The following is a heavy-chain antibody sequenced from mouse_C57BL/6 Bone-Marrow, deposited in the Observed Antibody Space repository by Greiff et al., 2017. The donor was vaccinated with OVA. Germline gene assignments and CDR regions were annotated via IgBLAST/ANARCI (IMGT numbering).Heavy chain of an antibody. V-gene: IGHV1-69*01. CDR1: GYTFTSYW. CDR2: NDPSDSYT. J-gene: IGHJ4*01. CDR3: AGGYDAMDY. Sequence: VQLQQPGAELVMPGASVKLSCKASGYTFTSYWMHWVKQRPGQGLEWIGENDPSDSYTNYKQKFKGKSTLTVDKSSSTAYMQLSSLTSEGSAVYYCAGGYDAMDYWGQGTSVTVST.